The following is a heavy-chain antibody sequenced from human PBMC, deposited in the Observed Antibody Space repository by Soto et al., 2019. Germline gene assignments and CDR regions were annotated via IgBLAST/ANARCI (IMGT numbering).Heavy chain of an antibody. CDR3: AQGVSGSYRGAYFDY. D-gene: IGHD1-26*01. J-gene: IGHJ4*02. CDR1: GFTFSSYA. CDR2: ISGSGGST. V-gene: IGHV3-23*01. Sequence: GGSLRLSCAASGFTFSSYAMSWVRQAPGKGLEWVSAISGSGGSTYYADSVKGRFTISRDNSKNTLYLQMNSLRAEDTAVYYCAQGVSGSYRGAYFDYWGQGTLVTVSS.